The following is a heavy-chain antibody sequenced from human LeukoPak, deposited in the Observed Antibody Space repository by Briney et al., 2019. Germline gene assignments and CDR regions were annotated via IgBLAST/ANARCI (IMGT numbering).Heavy chain of an antibody. J-gene: IGHJ4*02. CDR1: GFTFSSYS. D-gene: IGHD1-26*01. V-gene: IGHV3-21*01. CDR2: ISSSSSYI. CDR3: ASHGEWELLYYFDY. Sequence: PGGSLRLSCAASGFTFSSYSMNWVRQAPGKGLEWVSSISSSSSYIYYADSVKGRFTISRDNAKNSLYLQMNSLRAEDTAVYYCASHGEWELLYYFDYWGQGTLVTVSS.